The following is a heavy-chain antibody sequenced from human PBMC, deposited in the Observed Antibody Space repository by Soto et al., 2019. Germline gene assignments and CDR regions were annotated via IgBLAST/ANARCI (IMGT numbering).Heavy chain of an antibody. D-gene: IGHD1-1*01. CDR1: GYTFTSYG. V-gene: IGHV1-18*01. CDR2: ISPYNGNT. J-gene: IGHJ4*02. Sequence: QVQLVQSGAEVKKPGASVKVSCKASGYTFTSYGISWVRQAPGQGLEWMGWISPYNGNTNYARKLQGRVTLTTDTPTSTAYMELRSLRSDDTAVYYCARDQGYKYGAFYFDYWGQGTLVTVSS. CDR3: ARDQGYKYGAFYFDY.